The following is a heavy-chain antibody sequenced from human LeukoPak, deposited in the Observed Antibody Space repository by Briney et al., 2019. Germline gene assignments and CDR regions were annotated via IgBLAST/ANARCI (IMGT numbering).Heavy chain of an antibody. CDR3: ARPSWQQLETGDFDY. Sequence: ASETLSLTCTVSGYSIGIGYYWGWIRQTPGKGLEWIGSIYHSGATYYNPSLKSRVTMSVDTSKNQFSLKLTSVTAADTAVYYCARPSWQQLETGDFDYWGQGTLVTVSS. CDR1: GYSIGIGYY. J-gene: IGHJ4*02. V-gene: IGHV4-38-2*02. CDR2: IYHSGAT. D-gene: IGHD6-13*01.